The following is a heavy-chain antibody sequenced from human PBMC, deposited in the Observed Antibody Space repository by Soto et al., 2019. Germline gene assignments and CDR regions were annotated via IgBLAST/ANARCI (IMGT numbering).Heavy chain of an antibody. CDR2: INHSGST. J-gene: IGHJ5*02. CDR3: ARETTVTTRWFVP. V-gene: IGHV4-34*01. CDR1: GGSFSGYY. Sequence: SETLSLTCAVYGGSFSGYYWSWIRQPPGKGLEWIGEINHSGSTNYNPSLKSRVTISVDTSKNQFSLKLSSVTAADTAVYYCARETTVTTRWFVPWGQGTLVTVSS. D-gene: IGHD4-17*01.